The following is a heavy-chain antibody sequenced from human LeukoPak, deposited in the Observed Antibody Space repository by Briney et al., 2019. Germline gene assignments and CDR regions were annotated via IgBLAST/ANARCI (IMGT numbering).Heavy chain of an antibody. V-gene: IGHV4-31*03. CDR1: GASISSGAYY. CDR2: IYYSGST. J-gene: IGHJ4*02. CDR3: ARDSSTWGFDY. Sequence: PSEPVSLTCTVSGASISSGAYYWSWIRQHPGKGLECIGYIYYSGSTYYNPSLKSRVTISVDTSKNQFSLNLRSVTAADTAVYYCARDSSTWGFDYWGQGTLVTVSS. D-gene: IGHD6-13*01.